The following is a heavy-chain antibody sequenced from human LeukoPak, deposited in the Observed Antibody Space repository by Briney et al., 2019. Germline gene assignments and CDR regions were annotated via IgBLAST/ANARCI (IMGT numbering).Heavy chain of an antibody. CDR2: IYYSGST. CDR3: ARDGPGGGFDY. J-gene: IGHJ4*02. D-gene: IGHD1-14*01. Sequence: SETLSLTCTVSGGSISSYYWSWIRQPPGKGLEWIGYIYYSGSTNYNPSLKSRVTISVDTSKDQFSLKLTSVTAADTAVYYCARDGPGGGFDYWGQGTLVTVSS. CDR1: GGSISSYY. V-gene: IGHV4-59*01.